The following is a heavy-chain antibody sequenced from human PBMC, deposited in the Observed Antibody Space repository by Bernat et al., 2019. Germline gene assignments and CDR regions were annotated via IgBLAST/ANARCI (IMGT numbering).Heavy chain of an antibody. V-gene: IGHV3-7*01. J-gene: IGHJ3*02. D-gene: IGHD2-15*01. CDR1: GFTFSSYW. Sequence: EVQLVESGGGLVQPGGSLRLSCAASGFTFSSYWMSWVRQAPGKGLEWVANIKQDGSEKNYVESVKGGFTISRDDAKSTPYLQMNSLRAEETAVYYCARQGSWLHSGGDAFDIWGQGTMVTVSS. CDR3: ARQGSWLHSGGDAFDI. CDR2: IKQDGSEK.